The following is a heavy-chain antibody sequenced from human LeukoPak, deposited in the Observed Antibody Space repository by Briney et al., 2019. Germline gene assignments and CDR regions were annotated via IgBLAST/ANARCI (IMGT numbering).Heavy chain of an antibody. J-gene: IGHJ4*02. V-gene: IGHV1-69*05. D-gene: IGHD2-2*02. CDR3: ARTRGLIVVPAAISLYPFDY. CDR2: IIPIFGTA. CDR1: GGTFSSYA. Sequence: ASVKVSCKASGGTFSSYAISWVRQAPGQGLEWMGGIIPIFGTANYAQKFQGRVTITTDESTSTAYMELSSLRSEDTAVYYCARTRGLIVVPAAISLYPFDYWGQGTLVTVSS.